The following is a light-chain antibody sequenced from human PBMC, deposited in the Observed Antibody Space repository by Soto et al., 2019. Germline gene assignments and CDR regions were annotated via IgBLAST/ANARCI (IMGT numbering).Light chain of an antibody. CDR3: QHRSNWPLT. V-gene: IGKV3-11*01. J-gene: IGKJ4*01. Sequence: EIVLTQSPGTLSLSPGEGATVSCRVSQSINSKSLVWYQRKFGQAPRLLIYNTSNRATGIPARFSGSGSGTDFTLTISSLEPEDFAVYYCQHRSNWPLTFGGGTKVDIK. CDR2: NTS. CDR1: QSINSKS.